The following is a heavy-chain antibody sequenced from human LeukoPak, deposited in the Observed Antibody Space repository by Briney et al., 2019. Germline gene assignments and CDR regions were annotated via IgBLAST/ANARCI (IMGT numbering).Heavy chain of an antibody. CDR1: GFTFDDYA. Sequence: GGSLRLSCAASGFTFDDYAMHWVRQAPGKGLEWVSGISWNSGSIGYADSVKGRFTISRDNAKNSLYLQMNSLRAEDTALYYCAKESFRDYYDSSGYYPGAFDIWGQGTMVTVSS. CDR2: ISWNSGSI. CDR3: AKESFRDYYDSSGYYPGAFDI. D-gene: IGHD3-22*01. V-gene: IGHV3-9*01. J-gene: IGHJ3*02.